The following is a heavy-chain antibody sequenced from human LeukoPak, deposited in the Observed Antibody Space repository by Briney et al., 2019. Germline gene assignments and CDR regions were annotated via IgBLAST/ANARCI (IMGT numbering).Heavy chain of an antibody. J-gene: IGHJ5*02. D-gene: IGHD2-21*01. CDR3: ARQRRVVVIAIPNNWFDP. Sequence: SETLSLTCTVSGGSFSSSSYYWGWIRQPPGMGLEWIGSIYYSGSTYYNPSLKSRVTISVDTSKNQFSLKLSSVTTADTAVYYCARQRRVVVIAIPNNWFDPWGQGTLVTVSS. V-gene: IGHV4-39*01. CDR2: IYYSGST. CDR1: GGSFSSSSYY.